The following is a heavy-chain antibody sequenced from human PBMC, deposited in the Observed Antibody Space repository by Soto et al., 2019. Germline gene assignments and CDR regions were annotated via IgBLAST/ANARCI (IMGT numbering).Heavy chain of an antibody. J-gene: IGHJ4*02. CDR2: IYYSGST. Sequence: SETLSLTCTVSGGSIGRGGYYWSWIRQHPGKGLEWIGYIYYSGSTYYNPSLKSRVTISVDTSKNQFSLKLSSVTAADTAVYYCAREGYYGSGSYYDYWGQGTLVTVSS. CDR3: AREGYYGSGSYYDY. CDR1: GGSIGRGGYY. D-gene: IGHD3-10*01. V-gene: IGHV4-31*03.